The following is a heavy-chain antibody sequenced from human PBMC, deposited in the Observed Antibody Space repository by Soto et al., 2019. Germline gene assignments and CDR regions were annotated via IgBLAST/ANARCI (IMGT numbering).Heavy chain of an antibody. J-gene: IGHJ4*02. CDR1: GGSVSSGRYY. D-gene: IGHD3-22*01. CDR2: IYYSGST. V-gene: IGHV4-61*01. Sequence: SETLSLTCTVSGGSVSSGRYYWSWIRQPPGKGLEWIGYIYYSGSTNYNPSLKSRVTISVDTSKNQFSLKLSSVTAADTAVYYCAVTIRPMIVPYYFDYWGQGTLVTVSS. CDR3: AVTIRPMIVPYYFDY.